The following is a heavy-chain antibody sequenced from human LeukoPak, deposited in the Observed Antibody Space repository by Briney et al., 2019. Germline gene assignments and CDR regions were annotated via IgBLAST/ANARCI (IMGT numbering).Heavy chain of an antibody. J-gene: IGHJ4*02. D-gene: IGHD6-13*01. CDR3: AKGGSYSSSWLDY. Sequence: GRSLRLSCAASGFTFSSYGMHWVRQAPGKGLEGVAVIWYDGSNKYYADSVKGRFTISRDNSKNTLYLRMNSLRAEDTAVYYCAKGGSYSSSWLDYWGQGTLVTVSS. CDR2: IWYDGSNK. CDR1: GFTFSSYG. V-gene: IGHV3-33*06.